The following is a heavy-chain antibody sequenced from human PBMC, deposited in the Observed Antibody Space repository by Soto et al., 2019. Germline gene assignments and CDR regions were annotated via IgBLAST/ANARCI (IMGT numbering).Heavy chain of an antibody. CDR1: GFTFSSYG. CDR2: ISYDGSNK. Sequence: QVQLVESGGGVVQPGRSLRLSCAASGFTFSSYGMHWVRQAPGKGLEWVAVISYDGSNKYYADSVKGRFTISRDNSKNTLYLQMNSLRAEDTAVYYCAKGNRGSGWDYYYYYGMDVWGQGTTVTVSS. J-gene: IGHJ6*02. D-gene: IGHD6-19*01. CDR3: AKGNRGSGWDYYYYYGMDV. V-gene: IGHV3-30*18.